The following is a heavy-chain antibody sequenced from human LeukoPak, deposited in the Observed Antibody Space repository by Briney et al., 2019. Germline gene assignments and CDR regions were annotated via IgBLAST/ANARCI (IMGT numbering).Heavy chain of an antibody. CDR1: GFTFSSYW. CDR2: IKEDGREQ. Sequence: PGGSLRLSCAASGFTFSSYWMSWVRQAPGKGLEWVANIKEDGREQFYVDSMKGRFTISRDNAKNSLYLQMNSLRAEDTAVYYCARNSSGRPFDHWGQGTLVTVSS. CDR3: ARNSSGRPFDH. J-gene: IGHJ4*02. D-gene: IGHD6-19*01. V-gene: IGHV3-7*01.